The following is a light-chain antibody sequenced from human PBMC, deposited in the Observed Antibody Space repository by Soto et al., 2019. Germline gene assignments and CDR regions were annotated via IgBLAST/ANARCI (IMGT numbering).Light chain of an antibody. CDR2: DVT. CDR1: SSDVGGYIY. V-gene: IGLV2-14*03. Sequence: QSALSQPASVSGSPGQSITISCTGTSSDVGGYIYVSWYQQHPGKAPKLMIYDVTNRPSGVSNRFSGSKSGNTASLTISGLQAEDEADYYSCSYTSSSTLYVFGTGTKVTVL. CDR3: CSYTSSSTLYV. J-gene: IGLJ1*01.